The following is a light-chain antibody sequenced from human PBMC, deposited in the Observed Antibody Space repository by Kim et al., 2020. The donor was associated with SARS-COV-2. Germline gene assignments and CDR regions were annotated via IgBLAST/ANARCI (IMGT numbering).Light chain of an antibody. CDR1: RSVSSN. V-gene: IGKV3-15*01. Sequence: TPGERATLSCRASRSVSSNLAWYQQNPGQAPSLLIYGASTRATGIPARFSGSGSGTEFTLTISSLQSEDFAVCYCQQYNNWPPLTFGQGTKVDIK. CDR2: GAS. J-gene: IGKJ1*01. CDR3: QQYNNWPPLT.